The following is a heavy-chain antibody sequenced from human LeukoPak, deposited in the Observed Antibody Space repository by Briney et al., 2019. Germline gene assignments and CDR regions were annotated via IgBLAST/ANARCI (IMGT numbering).Heavy chain of an antibody. V-gene: IGHV3-7*01. CDR1: GVSFSRYW. J-gene: IGHJ4*02. Sequence: TGGSLRLSCAGSGVSFSRYWMNWVRQAPGKGLEWVANIKADGSEKNYLDSVKGRFTISRDNAKNSLYLQMNSLRAEDTAVYYCTTEQYYYDSSGYYAGYWGQGTLVTVSS. CDR3: TTEQYYYDSSGYYAGY. D-gene: IGHD3-22*01. CDR2: IKADGSEK.